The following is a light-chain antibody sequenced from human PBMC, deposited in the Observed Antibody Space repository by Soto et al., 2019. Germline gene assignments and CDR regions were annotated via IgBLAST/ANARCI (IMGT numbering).Light chain of an antibody. J-gene: IGKJ4*01. V-gene: IGKV4-1*01. Sequence: IVMTQSPDSLAVSLGERATINCKSSQRVLYSSNNKNYLAWYQQKPGQPPKLLLYWASTRESGVPDRFSGSGSGTDFTLTISRLQAEDVAVYYCQQYYSTPLTFGGGTKVEIK. CDR2: WAS. CDR3: QQYYSTPLT. CDR1: QRVLYSSNNKNY.